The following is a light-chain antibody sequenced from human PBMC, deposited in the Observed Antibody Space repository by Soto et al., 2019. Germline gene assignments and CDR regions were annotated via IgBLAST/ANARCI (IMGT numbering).Light chain of an antibody. CDR2: EVS. Sequence: QSALPQPPSVSGSPGQSGTISCTGTNSDVGAYNRVSWYQRPPGTAPKLLIYEVSNRPSGVPDRFSASKSVNTASLTIAGLQAEDEGDYFCSSYTTSSTIFGGGTTLTVL. CDR1: NSDVGAYNR. V-gene: IGLV2-18*02. J-gene: IGLJ2*01. CDR3: SSYTTSSTI.